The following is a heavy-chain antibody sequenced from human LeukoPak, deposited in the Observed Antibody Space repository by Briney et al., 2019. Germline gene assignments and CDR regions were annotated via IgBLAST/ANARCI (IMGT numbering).Heavy chain of an antibody. V-gene: IGHV4-30-4*01. J-gene: IGHJ5*02. CDR2: IYYSGST. D-gene: IGHD3-22*01. CDR3: ASSDYYDGRRWFDP. Sequence: SQTLSLTCTVSGGSISSGDYYRSWIRQPPGKGLEWIGYIYYSGSTYYNPSLKSRVTISVDTSKNQFSLKLSSVTAADTAVYYCASSDYYDGRRWFDPWGQGTLVTVSS. CDR1: GGSISSGDYY.